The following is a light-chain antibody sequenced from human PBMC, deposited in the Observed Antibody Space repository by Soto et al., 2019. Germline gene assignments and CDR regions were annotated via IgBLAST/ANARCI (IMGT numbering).Light chain of an antibody. J-gene: IGLJ1*01. V-gene: IGLV2-11*01. CDR1: STDVGGYND. Sequence: QSALTQPRSVSGSPGQSVTISCTGTSTDVGGYNDVSWYQQHPGTAPKLIIYEDSTWPSGVPERFYGSRSGNAASLTISGLQDEDEADYYRCSYAGSYTYVFGTGTKLTVL. CDR3: CSYAGSYTYV. CDR2: EDS.